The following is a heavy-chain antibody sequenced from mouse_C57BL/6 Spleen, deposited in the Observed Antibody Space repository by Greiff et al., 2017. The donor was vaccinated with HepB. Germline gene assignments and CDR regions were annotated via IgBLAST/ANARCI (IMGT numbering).Heavy chain of an antibody. V-gene: IGHV3-6*01. Sequence: DVQLQESGPGLVKPSQSLSLTCSVTGYSITSGYYWNWIRQFPGNKLEWMGYISYDGSNNYNPSLKNRISITRDTSKNQFFLKLNSVTTEDTATYYCARESYDFYFDYWGQGTTLTVSS. CDR1: GYSITSGYY. CDR2: ISYDGSN. CDR3: ARESYDFYFDY. D-gene: IGHD2-4*01. J-gene: IGHJ2*01.